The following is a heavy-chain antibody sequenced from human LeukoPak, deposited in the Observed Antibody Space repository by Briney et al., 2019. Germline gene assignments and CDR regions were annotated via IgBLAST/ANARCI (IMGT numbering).Heavy chain of an antibody. Sequence: PGGSLRLSCAASGFTFSSYSMNWVRQAPGKGLEWVSSISRSSSYIYYGDSVKGRFTISRDNTKNSLYLQMNSLRAEDTAVYYCARVVWGWDTAMPTPFDYWGQGTLVTVSS. CDR2: ISRSSSYI. V-gene: IGHV3-21*01. D-gene: IGHD5-18*01. CDR1: GFTFSSYS. J-gene: IGHJ4*02. CDR3: ARVVWGWDTAMPTPFDY.